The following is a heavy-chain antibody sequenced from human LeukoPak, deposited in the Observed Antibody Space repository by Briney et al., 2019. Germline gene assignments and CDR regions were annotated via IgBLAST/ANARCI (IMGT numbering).Heavy chain of an antibody. Sequence: SETLSLTCTVSGGSISSYYWSWIRQPPGKGLEWIGYIYYSGSTNYNPSLKSRVTISVDTSKNQFSLKLSSVTAADTAVYYCARWQYDSSGYRKIDCWGQGTLVTVSS. V-gene: IGHV4-59*01. J-gene: IGHJ4*01. CDR1: GGSISSYY. CDR3: ARWQYDSSGYRKIDC. CDR2: IYYSGST. D-gene: IGHD3-22*01.